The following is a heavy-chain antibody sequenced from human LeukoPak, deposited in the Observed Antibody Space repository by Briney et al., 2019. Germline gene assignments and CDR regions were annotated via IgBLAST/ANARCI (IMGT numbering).Heavy chain of an antibody. Sequence: SQTLSLTCTVSTGSISYYYWTWIRHSPGNVLGWIGYAYHSGSTNYNPSLKSRVTISIDTSKKQFSLKLRSVTAADTAVYYCVRDLFGVVSAVGMDVWGQGTTVTVSS. J-gene: IGHJ6*02. CDR2: AYHSGST. D-gene: IGHD3-3*01. V-gene: IGHV4-59*01. CDR3: VRDLFGVVSAVGMDV. CDR1: TGSISYYY.